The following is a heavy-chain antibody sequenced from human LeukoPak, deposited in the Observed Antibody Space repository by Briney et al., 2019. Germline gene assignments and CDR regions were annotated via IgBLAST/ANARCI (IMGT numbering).Heavy chain of an antibody. J-gene: IGHJ3*02. CDR3: ARDVSRAFDI. CDR1: GASISRYY. V-gene: IGHV4-59*01. Sequence: SETLSLTCTVSGASISRYYWSWIRQPPGKGLEWIGYIYYSGSTNYNPSLKSRLTISVDTYKNQFSLKLSSVTAADTAVYYCARDVSRAFDIWGQGTMVTVSS. CDR2: IYYSGST.